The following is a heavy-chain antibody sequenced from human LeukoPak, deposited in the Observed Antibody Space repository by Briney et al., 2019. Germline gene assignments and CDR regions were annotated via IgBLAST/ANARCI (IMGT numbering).Heavy chain of an antibody. Sequence: PGGSLRLSCAASGFPFRNYAMSWVRQAPEKGLEWVSVISGRGGSTYYGDSVKGRFTISRDNSKNTLYRQMNSLRAEDTAVYYCAKGAGFYYDSSGYYRYLDFWGQGTLVSDSS. V-gene: IGHV3-23*01. CDR3: AKGAGFYYDSSGYYRYLDF. J-gene: IGHJ4*02. D-gene: IGHD3-22*01. CDR2: ISGRGGST. CDR1: GFPFRNYA.